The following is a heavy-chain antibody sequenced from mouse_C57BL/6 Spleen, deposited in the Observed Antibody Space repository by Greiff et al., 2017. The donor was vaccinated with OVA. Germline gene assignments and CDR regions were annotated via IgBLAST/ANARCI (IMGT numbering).Heavy chain of an antibody. CDR1: GFNIKDYY. CDR3: ARGVPYYAMDY. Sequence: EVQLQQSGAELVKPGASVKLSCTASGFNIKDYYMHWVKQRTEQGLEWIGRIDPEDGETEYAPKFQGKATITADTSSNTAYLQLSSLTSEDTAVYYCARGVPYYAMDYWGQGTSVTVSS. J-gene: IGHJ4*01. CDR2: IDPEDGET. V-gene: IGHV14-2*01.